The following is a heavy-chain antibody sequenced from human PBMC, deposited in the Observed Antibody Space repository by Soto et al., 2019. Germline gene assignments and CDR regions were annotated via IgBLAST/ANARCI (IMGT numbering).Heavy chain of an antibody. Sequence: GGSLRLSCAASGFTFSGYGMHWVRQAPGKGLEWVAVIWYDGSNKYYADSVKGRFTISRDNSKNTLYLQMNSLRAEDTAVYYCARDLVPAATYYYYGMDVWGQGTTVTVSS. V-gene: IGHV3-33*01. J-gene: IGHJ6*02. CDR2: IWYDGSNK. CDR3: ARDLVPAATYYYYGMDV. CDR1: GFTFSGYG. D-gene: IGHD2-2*01.